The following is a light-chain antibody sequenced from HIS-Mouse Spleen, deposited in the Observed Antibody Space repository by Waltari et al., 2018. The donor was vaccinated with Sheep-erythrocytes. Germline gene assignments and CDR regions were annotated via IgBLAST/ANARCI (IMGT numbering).Light chain of an antibody. Sequence: QSALTQPASVSGPPGQSITISCTGPCSDVGSYNLVSWYQQHPGKAPKLMIYEGSKRPSGVSNRFSGSKSGNTASLTISGLQAEDEADYYCCSYAGSYNHVFATGTKVTVL. CDR1: CSDVGSYNL. V-gene: IGLV2-14*02. J-gene: IGLJ1*01. CDR2: EGS. CDR3: CSYAGSYNHV.